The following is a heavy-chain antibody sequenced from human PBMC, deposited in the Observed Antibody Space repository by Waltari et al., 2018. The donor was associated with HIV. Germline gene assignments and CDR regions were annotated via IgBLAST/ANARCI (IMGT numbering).Heavy chain of an antibody. CDR2: ISYDGSNK. CDR3: AKDGLRTTSYFDD. J-gene: IGHJ4*02. V-gene: IGHV3-30*18. Sequence: QVQLVESGGGAVQPGGSLRYFCADSKFTFRNHGIHWVRQAPGKGLEWVAVISYDGSNKYYADSVKGRFTISRDNSKNTLFLQMNSLRLEDTAVYYCAKDGLRTTSYFDDWGQGTLVTVSS. CDR1: KFTFRNHG. D-gene: IGHD4-17*01.